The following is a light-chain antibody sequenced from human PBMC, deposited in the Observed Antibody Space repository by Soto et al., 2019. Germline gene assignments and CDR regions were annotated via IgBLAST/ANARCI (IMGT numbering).Light chain of an antibody. V-gene: IGKV1-5*03. J-gene: IGKJ2*01. Sequence: DIRMTQSPSTLSASVGDRVTITCRASQSISSWLAWYQQKPGKAPKLLIYKASSLESGVPSRFSGSGSRTEFTLTISSLQPGDFATYYCQQYNSYSPIFGQGTKLEIK. CDR1: QSISSW. CDR3: QQYNSYSPI. CDR2: KAS.